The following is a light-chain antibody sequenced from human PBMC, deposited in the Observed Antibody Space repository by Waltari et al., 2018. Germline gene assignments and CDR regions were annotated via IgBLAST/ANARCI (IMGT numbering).Light chain of an antibody. V-gene: IGKV1-39*01. CDR1: QTISNY. J-gene: IGKJ2*01. CDR2: AAS. Sequence: DIQMTQSPSSLSASVGDRVIITCRESQTISNYLNGYQQKPGKAPKVLISAASTVQSGVPSRFSGSRSGTDFTLIITSLQPEDFATYYCQQGYSVPYTFGQGTKLEIK. CDR3: QQGYSVPYT.